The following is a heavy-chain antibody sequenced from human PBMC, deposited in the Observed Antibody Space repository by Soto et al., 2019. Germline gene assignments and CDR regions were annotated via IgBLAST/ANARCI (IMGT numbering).Heavy chain of an antibody. V-gene: IGHV4-59*08. Sequence: PSETLSLTCTVSGGSISSYYGSWIRQPPGKGLEWIGYIYYSGSTNYNPSPKSRVTISVDTSKNQFSLKLNSMTAADTAVYYCARHNYGSGSTYFDYWGQGTLVTVSS. D-gene: IGHD3-10*01. CDR2: IYYSGST. CDR1: GGSISSYY. CDR3: ARHNYGSGSTYFDY. J-gene: IGHJ4*02.